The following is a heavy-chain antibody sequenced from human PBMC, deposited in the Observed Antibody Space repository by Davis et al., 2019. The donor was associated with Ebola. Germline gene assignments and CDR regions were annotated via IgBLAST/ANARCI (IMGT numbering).Heavy chain of an antibody. Sequence: ASVKVSCKASGYTFTDYNIHWMRQAPGQGLEWLGRVILKSGATNYAQKFQGRVTMTRDTSISTVYMELNSLRDDDTADYYCARGHNYAHEYWGQGTLVTVSS. CDR3: ARGHNYAHEY. J-gene: IGHJ4*02. CDR1: GYTFTDYN. D-gene: IGHD4-11*01. V-gene: IGHV1-2*06. CDR2: VILKSGAT.